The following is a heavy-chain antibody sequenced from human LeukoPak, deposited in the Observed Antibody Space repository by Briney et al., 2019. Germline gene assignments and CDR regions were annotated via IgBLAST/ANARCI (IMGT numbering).Heavy chain of an antibody. D-gene: IGHD3-16*01. J-gene: IGHJ4*02. CDR2: ITNSGGTT. CDR3: AKERPHVSWLFDY. Sequence: GGSLRLSCAASGFTFSSYAMSWVRQAPGKGLEWVSAITNSGGTTYYADSVKGRFTISRDNSKNTLYLQMNSLRAEDTAVYYCAKERPHVSWLFDYWGQGTLVTVSS. CDR1: GFTFSSYA. V-gene: IGHV3-23*01.